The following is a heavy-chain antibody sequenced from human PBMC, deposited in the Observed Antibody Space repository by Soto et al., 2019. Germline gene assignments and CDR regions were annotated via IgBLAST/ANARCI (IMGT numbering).Heavy chain of an antibody. CDR1: GFTFSSYA. CDR2: ISGSGGST. V-gene: IGHV3-23*01. CDR3: AKAPHMVRGVYYYYMDV. Sequence: EVQLLESGGGLVQPGGSLRLSCAASGFTFSSYAMSWVRQAPGKGLEWVSAISGSGGSTYYADSVKGRFTISRDNSKNTLYLQMNSLRAEDTAVYYCAKAPHMVRGVYYYYMDVWGKGTTVTVSS. D-gene: IGHD3-10*01. J-gene: IGHJ6*03.